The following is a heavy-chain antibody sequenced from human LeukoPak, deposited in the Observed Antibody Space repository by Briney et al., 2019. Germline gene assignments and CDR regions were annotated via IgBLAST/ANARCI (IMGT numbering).Heavy chain of an antibody. J-gene: IGHJ4*02. CDR3: AQQGGNKDY. CDR2: ISSCCASS. D-gene: IGHD4-23*01. V-gene: IGHV3-23*01. Sequence: GGSLRLTCAAYGFTFSNYGMRWVRQAPGKGVEWISSISSCCASSHYARSMQGPFTVSRDTSKNTLYVQMNSLRAEDTAVYYCAQQGGNKDYWGQGTLVTVSS. CDR1: GFTFSNYG.